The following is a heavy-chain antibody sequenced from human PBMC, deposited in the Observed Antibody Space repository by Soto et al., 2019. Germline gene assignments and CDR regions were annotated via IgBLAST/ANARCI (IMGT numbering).Heavy chain of an antibody. CDR1: GFTFSSYA. Sequence: EVQLLESGGGLVQPGGSLRLSCAASGFTFSSYAMSWVRQAPGKGLEWVSAISGSGGSTYYADSVKGRCTISRDNSKNTLYQQMNSLRVEDTAVYYCAKDLDKDIVLRVYDYWGQGTLVTVSS. D-gene: IGHD2-8*01. CDR2: ISGSGGST. J-gene: IGHJ4*02. CDR3: AKDLDKDIVLRVYDY. V-gene: IGHV3-23*01.